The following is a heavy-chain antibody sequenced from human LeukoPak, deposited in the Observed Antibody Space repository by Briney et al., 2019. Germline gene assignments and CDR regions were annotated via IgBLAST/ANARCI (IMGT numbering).Heavy chain of an antibody. CDR3: ARDLYSRSWYFVSPGGC. CDR1: GFTLSIYS. CDR2: IIWNGGRT. V-gene: IGHV3-20*04. J-gene: IGHJ4*02. Sequence: PGGPLRLSCAPSGFTLSIYSMNGVPQAPGKGRECGGDIIWNGGRTGYVDSVKGRFTISRDNAKNSLYLQMNSLRAEDTALYYCARDLYSRSWYFVSPGGCWGQGTLVTVSS. D-gene: IGHD6-13*01.